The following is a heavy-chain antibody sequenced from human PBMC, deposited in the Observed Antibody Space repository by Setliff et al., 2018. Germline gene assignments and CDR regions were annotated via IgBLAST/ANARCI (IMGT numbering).Heavy chain of an antibody. CDR2: IYHSGKT. CDR1: GYSISSGYF. Sequence: SETLSLTCAVSGYSISSGYFWGWIRQPPGKGLEWIGSIYHSGKTYYNPSLESRVTLSVDTSKNQFSLKLSSVTAADTAVYYCARLLAGTGGFFYYGVDVWGQGTTVTVSS. CDR3: ARLLAGTGGFFYYGVDV. D-gene: IGHD6-19*01. V-gene: IGHV4-38-2*01. J-gene: IGHJ6*02.